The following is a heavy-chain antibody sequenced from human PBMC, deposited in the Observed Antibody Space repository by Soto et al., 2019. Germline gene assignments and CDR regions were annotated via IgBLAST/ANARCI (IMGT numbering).Heavy chain of an antibody. CDR2: IDPSDSYT. Sequence: GESLKISCKGSGYSFTSYWISWVRQMPGKGLEWMGRIDPSDSYTNYSPSFQGHVTISADKSISTAYLQWSSLKASDTAMYYCARFLYYGSGSYYYYYYGMDVWGQGTTVTVSS. J-gene: IGHJ6*02. D-gene: IGHD3-10*01. CDR1: GYSFTSYW. CDR3: ARFLYYGSGSYYYYYYGMDV. V-gene: IGHV5-10-1*01.